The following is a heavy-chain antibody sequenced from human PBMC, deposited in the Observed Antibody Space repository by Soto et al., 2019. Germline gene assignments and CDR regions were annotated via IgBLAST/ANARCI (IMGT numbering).Heavy chain of an antibody. J-gene: IGHJ4*02. CDR2: INHSGST. Sequence: PSETLSLTCAVYGGSFSGYYWSWIRQPPGKGLEWIGEINHSGSTNYNPSLKSRVTISVDTSKNQFSLKLSSVTAADTAVYYCASLPTPPFAAMVDYWGQGTLVTVSS. V-gene: IGHV4-34*01. D-gene: IGHD5-18*01. CDR1: GGSFSGYY. CDR3: ASLPTPPFAAMVDY.